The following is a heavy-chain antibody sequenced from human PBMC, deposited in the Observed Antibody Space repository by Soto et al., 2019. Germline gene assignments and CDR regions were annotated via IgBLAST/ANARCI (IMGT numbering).Heavy chain of an antibody. J-gene: IGHJ4*02. Sequence: APVKVSCKPSGYTFTSYLIYWVRQAPGQRLEWMGWINTGNGDTKYSQKFQGRVTITRDTSASTAYMELSSLTSEDTAVYYCASGNCGYICYHDYWGQGTLVTVSS. V-gene: IGHV1-3*04. CDR2: INTGNGDT. D-gene: IGHD5-12*01. CDR1: GYTFTSYL. CDR3: ASGNCGYICYHDY.